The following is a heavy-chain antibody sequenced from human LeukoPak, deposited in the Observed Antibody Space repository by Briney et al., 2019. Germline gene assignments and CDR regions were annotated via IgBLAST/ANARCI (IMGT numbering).Heavy chain of an antibody. D-gene: IGHD3-3*01. CDR1: GFTFSSYA. CDR2: ISGSGGST. V-gene: IGHV3-23*01. J-gene: IGHJ4*02. Sequence: GGSLRLSCAASGFTFSSYAMSWVRQAPGKGLEWVSAISGSGGSTYYADSVKGRFTISRDNSKNTLYLQMNSLRAEDTAVYYCAKVLRPWEWLSTTDYWAREPWSPSPQ. CDR3: AKVLRPWEWLSTTDY.